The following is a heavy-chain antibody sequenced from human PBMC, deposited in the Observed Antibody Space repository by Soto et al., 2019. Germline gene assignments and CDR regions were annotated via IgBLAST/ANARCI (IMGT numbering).Heavy chain of an antibody. CDR1: GGSISSSSYY. CDR2: IYYSGST. V-gene: IGHV4-39*01. D-gene: IGHD6-13*01. CDR3: ANRPSPQIAAAGYYFDY. J-gene: IGHJ4*02. Sequence: SETLSLTCXVSGGSISSSSYYCGWIRQPPGKGLEWIGSIYYSGSTYYNPSLKSRVTISVDTSKNQFSLKLSSVTAADTAVYYCANRPSPQIAAAGYYFDYWGQGTLVTVSS.